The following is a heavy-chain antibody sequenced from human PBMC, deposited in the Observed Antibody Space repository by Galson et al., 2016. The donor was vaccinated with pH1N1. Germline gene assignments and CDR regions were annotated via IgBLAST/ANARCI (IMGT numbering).Heavy chain of an antibody. CDR1: GGSINSDSYY. Sequence: TLSLTCTVSGGSINSDSYYWSWIRQPAGKGLEWIGRIYTSGGTNYNPSLKSRVTISVDTSKNHFSLKLSSATAADTAVYYCARDAAHTGTYYVAFDTWGQGTIVTVSS. CDR2: IYTSGGT. D-gene: IGHD1-26*01. V-gene: IGHV4-61*02. J-gene: IGHJ3*02. CDR3: ARDAAHTGTYYVAFDT.